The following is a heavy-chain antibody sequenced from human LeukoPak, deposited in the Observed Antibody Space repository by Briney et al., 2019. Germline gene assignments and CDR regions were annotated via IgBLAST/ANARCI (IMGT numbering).Heavy chain of an antibody. CDR2: IYYSGST. CDR1: GGSISSDY. V-gene: IGHV4-59*01. Sequence: SETLSLTCTVSGGSISSDYWSWIRQPPGKGLEWIGYIYYSGSTSYNPSLKSRVTISVDTSKNQFSLRLSSVTAADTAMYYCARDVSIRDYYYGTDVWGQGTTVTVSS. J-gene: IGHJ6*02. D-gene: IGHD3-10*01. CDR3: ARDVSIRDYYYGTDV.